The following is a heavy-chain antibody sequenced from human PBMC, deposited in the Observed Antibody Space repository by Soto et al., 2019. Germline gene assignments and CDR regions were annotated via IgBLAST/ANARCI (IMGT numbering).Heavy chain of an antibody. Sequence: PSETLSLTCAVYGGSFSGYYWSWIRQPPGKGLEWIGEINHSGNTNYNPSLKSRVTISVDTSKNQFSLKLSSVTAADTAVYYCARGRSGRGIAARSPVQLVRPLGPGTNWFDPWGQGTLVTVSS. D-gene: IGHD6-6*01. CDR1: GGSFSGYY. V-gene: IGHV4-34*01. CDR3: ARGRSGRGIAARSPVQLVRPLGPGTNWFDP. CDR2: INHSGNT. J-gene: IGHJ5*02.